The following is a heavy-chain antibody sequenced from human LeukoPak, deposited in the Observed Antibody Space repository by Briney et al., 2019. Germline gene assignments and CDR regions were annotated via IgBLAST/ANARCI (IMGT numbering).Heavy chain of an antibody. J-gene: IGHJ4*02. Sequence: SETLSLTCAVSGGSISSGGYSWSWIRQPPGKGLEWIGYIYYSGSTYYNPSLKSRVAISVDTSKNQFSLKLSSVTAADTAVYYCARYYYDSSGYYFFPDWGQGTLVTVSS. D-gene: IGHD3-22*01. V-gene: IGHV4-30-4*07. CDR1: GGSISSGGYS. CDR2: IYYSGST. CDR3: ARYYYDSSGYYFFPD.